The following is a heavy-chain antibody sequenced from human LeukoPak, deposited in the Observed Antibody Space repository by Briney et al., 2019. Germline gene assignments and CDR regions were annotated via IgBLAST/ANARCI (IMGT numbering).Heavy chain of an antibody. Sequence: SETLSLTCTVSGGSISSYYWSWIRQPPGKGLEWIGNIYYSGSTNHNPSLKSRVTISIDTSKNQFSLKLSSVTAADTAVYYCAREGGGNLDYWGQGTLVTVSS. V-gene: IGHV4-59*01. J-gene: IGHJ4*02. CDR2: IYYSGST. CDR3: AREGGGNLDY. CDR1: GGSISSYY. D-gene: IGHD3-16*01.